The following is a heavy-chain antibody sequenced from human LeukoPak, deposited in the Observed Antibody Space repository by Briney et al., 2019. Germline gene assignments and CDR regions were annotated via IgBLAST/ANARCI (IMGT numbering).Heavy chain of an antibody. CDR3: ARAGPRIDY. J-gene: IGHJ4*02. CDR1: GGSISNYS. Sequence: SETLSLTCTVSGGSISNYSWSWIRQPPGKGLEWIGYISNSGSTNFNPSLKSRVTISLDTSKNQFSLKLSSVTAADTAVYYCARAGPRIDYWGQGTLVTVSS. V-gene: IGHV4-59*01. CDR2: ISNSGST.